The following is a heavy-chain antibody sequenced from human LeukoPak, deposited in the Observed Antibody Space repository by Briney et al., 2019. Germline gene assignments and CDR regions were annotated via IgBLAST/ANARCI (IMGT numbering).Heavy chain of an antibody. CDR3: AKNQKSNYDFWSGGVAFDI. D-gene: IGHD3-3*01. CDR2: ISGSGGST. CDR1: GFTFSSYA. J-gene: IGHJ3*02. Sequence: GGSLGLSCAASGFTFSSYAMSWVRQAPGKGLEWVSAISGSGGSTYYADSMKGRFAISRDNSKNTLYLQMNSLRAEDTAVYYCAKNQKSNYDFWSGGVAFDIWGQGTMVTVSS. V-gene: IGHV3-23*01.